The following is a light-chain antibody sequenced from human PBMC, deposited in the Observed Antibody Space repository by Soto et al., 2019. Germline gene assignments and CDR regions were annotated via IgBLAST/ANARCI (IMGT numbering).Light chain of an antibody. CDR1: QNVRSN. Sequence: IVMTQSPATLSVSPWERATLSCRASQNVRSNLAWYQQKPGQAPRLLIFGASTRATGIPARFSGTGSGTEFTLTISSLQSEDFAVYYCQQYNTWPPITFGQGTRLE. CDR3: QQYNTWPPIT. V-gene: IGKV3-15*01. J-gene: IGKJ5*01. CDR2: GAS.